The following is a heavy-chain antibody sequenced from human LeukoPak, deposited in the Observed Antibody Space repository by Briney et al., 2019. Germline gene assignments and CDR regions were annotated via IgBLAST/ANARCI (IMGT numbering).Heavy chain of an antibody. CDR2: IKPDGSAT. V-gene: IGHV3-7*01. D-gene: IGHD4-23*01. CDR1: GFTLRSEW. J-gene: IGHJ2*01. CDR3: ARRSPQETTVGPYWYLGL. Sequence: GGSLRLSCAASGFTLRSEWMSWLRQTPEKGLEWVANIKPDGSATAYVDSVKGRFTISRDNAKNSLFLQMNSLRPEDTAVYYCARRSPQETTVGPYWYLGLWGRGTLVTVSS.